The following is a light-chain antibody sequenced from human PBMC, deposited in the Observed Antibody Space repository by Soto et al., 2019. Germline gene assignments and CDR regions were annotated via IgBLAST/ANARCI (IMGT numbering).Light chain of an antibody. Sequence: QSALTQPPSASGSPGQSVTISCTGTSSDVGGYNYVSWYQQHPGKAPKFMIYEVSKRPSGVPDRFSGSKSGNTASLTVSGLQAEDEADYYCSPYAGSNNFVFGTGTKVTVL. CDR1: SSDVGGYNY. V-gene: IGLV2-8*01. CDR3: SPYAGSNNFV. J-gene: IGLJ1*01. CDR2: EVS.